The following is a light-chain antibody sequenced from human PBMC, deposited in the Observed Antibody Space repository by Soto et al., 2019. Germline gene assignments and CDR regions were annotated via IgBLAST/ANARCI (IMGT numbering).Light chain of an antibody. Sequence: QSVLTQSPSASASLGASVKLTCTLSSGHSSYAIAWHQQQPEKGPRYLMKVNSDGSHIKGDGIPDRFSGSSSGAERYLTISSLQAEDEADDYCQTWGTGIRVFGGGTKLTVL. V-gene: IGLV4-69*01. CDR1: SGHSSYA. CDR2: VNSDGSH. CDR3: QTWGTGIRV. J-gene: IGLJ3*02.